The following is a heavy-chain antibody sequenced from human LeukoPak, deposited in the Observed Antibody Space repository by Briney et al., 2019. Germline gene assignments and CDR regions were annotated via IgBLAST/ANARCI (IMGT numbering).Heavy chain of an antibody. CDR2: IYYTGTT. Sequence: KTSETLSLTCTVSGGSISNYYWSWIRQPPGKALEWIGCIYYTGTTKYNPSLKSRATISLDTSKNQFSLKLTSVTAADTALFFCARGYDIDVWGQGTTVTVSS. J-gene: IGHJ6*02. V-gene: IGHV4-59*01. CDR3: ARGYDIDV. CDR1: GGSISNYY.